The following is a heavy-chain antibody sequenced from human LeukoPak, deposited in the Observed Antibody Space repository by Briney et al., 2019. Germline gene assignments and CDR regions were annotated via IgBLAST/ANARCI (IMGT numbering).Heavy chain of an antibody. J-gene: IGHJ3*02. CDR3: AKDSWSRNGIYDPFDI. CDR1: GFTFSSYA. CDR2: VGGDDAA. D-gene: IGHD2-8*01. Sequence: GGSLRLSCAASGFTFSSYAMSWVRQAPGKGLEWVSVVGGDDAAYYTDSVKGRFTISRDNSKNTLSLQMNSLRLEDTAVYYCAKDSWSRNGIYDPFDIWGQGTMVTVSS. V-gene: IGHV3-23*01.